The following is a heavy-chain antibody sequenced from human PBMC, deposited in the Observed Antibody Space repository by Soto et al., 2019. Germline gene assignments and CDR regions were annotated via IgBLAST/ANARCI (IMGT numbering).Heavy chain of an antibody. D-gene: IGHD1-26*01. CDR1: GGTFSSYS. CDR3: VRGGSGSYDSLAFSGFDC. Sequence: SVNVSCKSAGGTFSSYSISWGRQTPGQGLEWMGGIIPIFGTANYAQKFQGRVTITADESTSTAYMELSSLRSEDTAVYYCVRGGSGSYDSLAFSGFDCWGQGTQVIVSS. J-gene: IGHJ4*02. V-gene: IGHV1-69*13. CDR2: IIPIFGTA.